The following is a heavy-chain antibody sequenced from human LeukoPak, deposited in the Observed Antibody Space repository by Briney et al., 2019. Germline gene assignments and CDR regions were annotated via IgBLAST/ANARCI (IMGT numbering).Heavy chain of an antibody. CDR1: GYTFTSYG. J-gene: IGHJ5*02. D-gene: IGHD3-16*01. CDR2: ISAYNGNT. CDR3: ARGRGDYVWGSYSWFDP. V-gene: IGHV1-18*01. Sequence: ASVKVSCKASGYTFTSYGISWVRQAPGQGLEWMGWISAYNGNTNYAQKLQGRVTMTTDTSTSTAYMELRSLRSDDTAVYYCARGRGDYVWGSYSWFDPWGQGTLVTVSS.